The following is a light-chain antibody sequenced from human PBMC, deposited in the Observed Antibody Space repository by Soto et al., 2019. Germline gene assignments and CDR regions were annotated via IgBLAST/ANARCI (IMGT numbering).Light chain of an antibody. J-gene: IGKJ1*01. CDR2: GAI. CDR1: QSVSIL. CDR3: HQRESWLGT. V-gene: IGKV3-11*01. Sequence: GECATRCCRASQSVSILLAWYQQKPGQAPRLLIHGAITRATGIPARFSGSGCGTDFTLTCGVGKPEDPAVYSCHQRESWLGTFREGTKVDIK.